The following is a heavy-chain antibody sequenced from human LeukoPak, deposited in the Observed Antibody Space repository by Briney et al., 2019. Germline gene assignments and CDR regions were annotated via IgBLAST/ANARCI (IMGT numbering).Heavy chain of an antibody. CDR2: IYYSGST. Sequence: SETLSLTCTVSGGSISSSSYYWGWIRQPPGKGLEWIGSIYYSGSTYYNPSLKSRVTISVDTSKNQFSLKLSSVTAADTAVYYCARDGIAVAGPGWAFDIWGQGTMVTVSS. D-gene: IGHD6-19*01. CDR3: ARDGIAVAGPGWAFDI. CDR1: GGSISSSSYY. J-gene: IGHJ3*02. V-gene: IGHV4-39*07.